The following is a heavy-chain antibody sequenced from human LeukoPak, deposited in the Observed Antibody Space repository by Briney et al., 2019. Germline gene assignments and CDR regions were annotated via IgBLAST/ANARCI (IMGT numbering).Heavy chain of an antibody. Sequence: ASVKVSCKASGYTFTGYYMHWVRQAPGQGLEWMGWINPNSGGTNYAQKFQGRVTMTRDTSISTAYMELSRLRSDDTAVYYCARRIVVVVAAANDAFDIWGQGTMDTVSS. CDR2: INPNSGGT. CDR1: GYTFTGYY. CDR3: ARRIVVVVAAANDAFDI. V-gene: IGHV1-2*02. D-gene: IGHD2-15*01. J-gene: IGHJ3*02.